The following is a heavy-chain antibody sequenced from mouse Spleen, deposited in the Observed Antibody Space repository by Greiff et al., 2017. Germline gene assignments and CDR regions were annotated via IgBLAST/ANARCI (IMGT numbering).Heavy chain of an antibody. Sequence: EVMLVESGPSLVKPSQTLSLTCSVTGDSITSGYWNWIRKFPGNKLEYMGYISYSGSTYYNPSLKSRISITRDTSKNQYYLQLNSVTTEDTATYYCARYFIYYDYDGFDYWGQGTTLTVSS. J-gene: IGHJ2*01. D-gene: IGHD2-4*01. CDR2: ISYSGST. V-gene: IGHV3-8*02. CDR3: ARYFIYYDYDGFDY. CDR1: GDSITSGY.